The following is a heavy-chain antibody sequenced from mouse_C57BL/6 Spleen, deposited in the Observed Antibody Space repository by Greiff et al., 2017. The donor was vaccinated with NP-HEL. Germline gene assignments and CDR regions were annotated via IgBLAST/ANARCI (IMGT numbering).Heavy chain of an antibody. CDR2: IDPSDSYT. D-gene: IGHD2-4*01. CDR1: GYTFTSYW. Sequence: QVQLQQPGAELMKPGASVKLSCKASGYTFTSYWMQWVKQRPGQGLEWIGEIDPSDSYTNYNQKFKGKATLTVDTSSSTAYMQLSSLTSEDSAVYYCARSHYDYEDDYWGQGTTLTVSS. V-gene: IGHV1-50*01. J-gene: IGHJ2*01. CDR3: ARSHYDYEDDY.